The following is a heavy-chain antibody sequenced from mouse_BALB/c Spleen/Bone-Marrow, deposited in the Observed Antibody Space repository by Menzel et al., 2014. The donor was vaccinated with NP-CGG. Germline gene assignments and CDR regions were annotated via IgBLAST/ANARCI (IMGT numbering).Heavy chain of an antibody. CDR1: GFTFSDYY. V-gene: IGHV5-4*02. CDR2: ISDGGSYT. J-gene: IGHJ3*01. CDR3: ARRWFAY. Sequence: EVKVVESGGGLVKPGGSLKLSCAASGFTFSDYYMYWVRQTPEKRLEWVATISDGGSYTYYPDSVKGRFTISRDNAKNNLYLQMSSPKSEDTAMYYCARRWFAYWGQGTLVTVSA.